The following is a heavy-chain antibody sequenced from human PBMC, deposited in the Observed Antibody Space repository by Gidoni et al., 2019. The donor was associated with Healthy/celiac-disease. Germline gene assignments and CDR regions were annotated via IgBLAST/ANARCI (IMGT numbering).Heavy chain of an antibody. CDR1: GGSISSNSYY. Sequence: QLQLQESGPGLVKPSETLSLTCTVSGGSISSNSYYWGWIRQRPGKGLEWIGSIYYSGSTYYNSSLKSRVTISVDTSKNQFSLKLSSVTAADTAVYYCARIVAEGGEDFDFWGQGTLVTVSS. CDR3: ARIVAEGGEDFDF. V-gene: IGHV4-39*01. D-gene: IGHD6-13*01. CDR2: IYYSGST. J-gene: IGHJ4*02.